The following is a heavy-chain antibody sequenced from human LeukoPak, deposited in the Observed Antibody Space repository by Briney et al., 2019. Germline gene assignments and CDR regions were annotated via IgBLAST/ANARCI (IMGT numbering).Heavy chain of an antibody. CDR2: ISGSSGTI. D-gene: IGHD3-22*01. CDR3: ARVVQDSSGYYFTATAYYYYMDV. CDR1: GFTFNSYS. J-gene: IGHJ6*03. Sequence: GGSLRLSCAASGFTFNSYSMNWVRQTPGKGLEWVSYISGSSGTIYFADSVKGRFTISRDNAKNSLYLQMNSLRAEDTAVYYCARVVQDSSGYYFTATAYYYYMDVWGKGTTVTVSS. V-gene: IGHV3-48*04.